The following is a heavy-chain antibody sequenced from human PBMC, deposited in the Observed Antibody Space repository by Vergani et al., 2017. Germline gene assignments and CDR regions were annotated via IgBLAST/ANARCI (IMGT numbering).Heavy chain of an antibody. Sequence: QVQLVQSGAEVKKPGASVKVSCKASGYTFTSYAMHWVRQAPGQRLEWMGWINAGNGNTKYSQKFQGRVTITRDISASTAYMELSSLRSEDTAVYYCASIIKGGRSSSSWYPFDYWGQGTLVTVSS. CDR1: GYTFTSYA. CDR3: ASIIKGGRSSSSWYPFDY. V-gene: IGHV1-3*01. CDR2: INAGNGNT. D-gene: IGHD6-13*01. J-gene: IGHJ4*02.